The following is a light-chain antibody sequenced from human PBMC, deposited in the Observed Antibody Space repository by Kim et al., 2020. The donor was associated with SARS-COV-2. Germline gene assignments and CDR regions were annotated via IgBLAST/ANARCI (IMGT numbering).Light chain of an antibody. CDR3: TAYTTTTWV. Sequence: PGQSFTSSCTGTSSDVGGYNYVSWYQQHPGKAPKLMIYDVSKRPSEVSNRFSGSKSANPASLTISGLQAEYEADYYCTAYTTTTWVFGGGTKLTVL. V-gene: IGLV2-14*04. J-gene: IGLJ3*02. CDR1: SSDVGGYNY. CDR2: DVS.